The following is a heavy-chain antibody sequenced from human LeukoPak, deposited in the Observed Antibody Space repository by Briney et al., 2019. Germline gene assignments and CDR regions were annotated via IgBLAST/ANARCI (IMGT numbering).Heavy chain of an antibody. CDR3: ARKTDRLGAGGRDRYFDL. CDR1: GFTFSGYE. CDR2: ISVNGGAM. V-gene: IGHV3-48*03. J-gene: IGHJ2*01. D-gene: IGHD6-13*01. Sequence: GGALRLSCTASGFTFSGYEMTWVRQAPGRGLEWMSYISVNGGAMHYADSVRGRFTTSRDDATNSLYLHMNSLRVEDTAIYYCARKTDRLGAGGRDRYFDLWGRGTLITVSS.